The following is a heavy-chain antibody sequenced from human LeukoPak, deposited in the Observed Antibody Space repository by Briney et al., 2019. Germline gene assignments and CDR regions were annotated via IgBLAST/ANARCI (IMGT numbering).Heavy chain of an antibody. CDR3: ARGRFGDSAVESYYLDY. Sequence: SETLSLTRSVPGVSITSYYWNWIRQAPGQGPESLGYIYYIENTNTNPLFGSRVTISMDKSKNQFSLQLKSVTAADTAVYYCARGRFGDSAVESYYLDYWGQGTRVTVSS. J-gene: IGHJ4*02. CDR1: GVSITSYY. D-gene: IGHD3-10*01. CDR2: IYYIENT. V-gene: IGHV4-59*01.